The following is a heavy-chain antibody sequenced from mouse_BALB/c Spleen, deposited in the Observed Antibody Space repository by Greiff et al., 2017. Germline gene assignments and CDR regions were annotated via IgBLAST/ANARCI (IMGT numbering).Heavy chain of an antibody. D-gene: IGHD2-4*01. CDR1: GFTFSSYA. Sequence: EVKVVESGGGLVKPGGSLKLSCAASGFTFSSYAMSWVRQSPEKRLEWVAEVSSGGGYTYYPDTVTGRFTISRDNAKNTLYLEMSSLRSEDTAMYYCARGTLYYDYEGFAYWGQGTLVTVSA. CDR2: VSSGGGYT. J-gene: IGHJ3*01. V-gene: IGHV5-9-4*01. CDR3: ARGTLYYDYEGFAY.